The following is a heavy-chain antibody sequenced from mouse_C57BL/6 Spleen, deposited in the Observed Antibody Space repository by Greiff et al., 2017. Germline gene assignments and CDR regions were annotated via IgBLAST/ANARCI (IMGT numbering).Heavy chain of an antibody. J-gene: IGHJ4*01. D-gene: IGHD1-1*01. CDR2: INPNNGGT. CDR3: AKLPGDY. CDR1: GYTFTDYY. Sequence: VQLQQSGPELVKPGASVKISCKASGYTFTDYYMNWVKQSHGKSLEWIGDINPNNGGTSYNQKFKGKATLTVDKSSSTAYMELRSLTSEDSAVYYCAKLPGDYWGQGTSVTVSS. V-gene: IGHV1-26*01.